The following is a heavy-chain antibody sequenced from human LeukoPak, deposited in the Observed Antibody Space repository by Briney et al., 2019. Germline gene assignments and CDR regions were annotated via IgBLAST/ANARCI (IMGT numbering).Heavy chain of an antibody. CDR3: AKDASNVGDCGGDCYLVNWFDA. D-gene: IGHD2-21*02. CDR2: ITSSTSGAT. J-gene: IGHJ5*02. CDR1: GFTFSTYD. V-gene: IGHV3-48*01. Sequence: GGSLRLSCAASGFTFSTYDMNWVRQAPGKGLEWVSFITSSTSGATTYADSVKGRFTISRDNAKNSLYLQMNSLRAEDTAVYYCAKDASNVGDCGGDCYLVNWFDAWGQGTLVTVSS.